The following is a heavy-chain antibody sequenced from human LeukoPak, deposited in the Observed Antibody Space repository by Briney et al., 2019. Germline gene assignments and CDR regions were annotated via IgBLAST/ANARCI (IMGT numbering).Heavy chain of an antibody. Sequence: PSETLSLTCTVSRYSISGVYYWGWIRQPPGKGLEWGGSIYHSGSTYYNPSLRSRVTIAVDTTKNQFSLNLSSLTAAGTAVYYCASGGLWSSPGYYYMDVWGRGTTVTVSS. CDR1: RYSISGVYY. CDR3: ASGGLWSSPGYYYMDV. J-gene: IGHJ6*03. V-gene: IGHV4-38-2*02. D-gene: IGHD3-3*01. CDR2: IYHSGST.